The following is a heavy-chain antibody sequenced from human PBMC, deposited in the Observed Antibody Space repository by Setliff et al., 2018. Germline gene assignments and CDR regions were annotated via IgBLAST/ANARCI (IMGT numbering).Heavy chain of an antibody. J-gene: IGHJ4*02. V-gene: IGHV4-4*07. CDR3: AKGGGRYHSDS. CDR2: IFGSGST. Sequence: PSETLSLTCTVSGGSVSSHYWSWIRQPAGKGLEWIGRIFGSGSTNYNPSLKSRVTISIDKSNNQFSLKLTSMTAADTAVYYCAKGGGRYHSDSWGQGILVTVSS. CDR1: GGSVSSHY. D-gene: IGHD1-1*01.